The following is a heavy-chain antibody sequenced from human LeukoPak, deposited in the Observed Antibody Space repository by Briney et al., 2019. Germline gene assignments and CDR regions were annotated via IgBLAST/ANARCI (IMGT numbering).Heavy chain of an antibody. CDR2: IYYSGST. J-gene: IGHJ5*02. D-gene: IGHD3-22*01. CDR3: ARTPWDSSGYQNWFDP. Sequence: PSETLSLTCTVSGGSISSYYWSWIRQPPGKGLEWIGYIYYSGSTNYNPSLKSRVTISVDTSKNQFSLKLSSVTAADTAVYYCARTPWDSSGYQNWFDPWGQGTLVTVSS. CDR1: GGSISSYY. V-gene: IGHV4-59*12.